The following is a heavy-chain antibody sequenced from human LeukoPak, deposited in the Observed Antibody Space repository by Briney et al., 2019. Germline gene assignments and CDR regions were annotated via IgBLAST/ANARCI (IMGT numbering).Heavy chain of an antibody. V-gene: IGHV4-34*01. CDR1: GGSFSGYY. D-gene: IGHD6-19*01. CDR2: INHSRST. Sequence: PSVTLSLTHAVCGGSFSGYYWSWLRQPPPKGLEGIGEINHSRSTNYNPSLTSRVTISVDTSKNQFSLKLSSVSAADTAVYYCARGRVAVAGWSNVAFDIWGQGTMVTVSS. J-gene: IGHJ3*02. CDR3: ARGRVAVAGWSNVAFDI.